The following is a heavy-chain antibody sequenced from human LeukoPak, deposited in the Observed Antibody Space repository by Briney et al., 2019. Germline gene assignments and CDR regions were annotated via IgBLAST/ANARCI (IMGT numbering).Heavy chain of an antibody. J-gene: IGHJ4*02. V-gene: IGHV1-46*01. D-gene: IGHD6-19*01. CDR2: INPSGGST. CDR3: AREELSPSIAVAGTLDY. Sequence: ASVKVSXKASGYTFTSYYMHWVRQAPGQGLEWMGIINPSGGSTSYAQKFQGRVTMTRDTSTSTVYMELSSLRSEDTAVYYCAREELSPSIAVAGTLDYWGQGTLVTVSS. CDR1: GYTFTSYY.